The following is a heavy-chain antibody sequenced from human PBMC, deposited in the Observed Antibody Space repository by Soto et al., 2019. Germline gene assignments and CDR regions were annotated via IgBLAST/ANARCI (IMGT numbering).Heavy chain of an antibody. Sequence: HGESLKISCKGSGYSFTSYWIGWVRQMPGKGLEWMGIIYPGDSDTRYSPSFQGQVTISADKSISTAYLQWSSLKASDTAMYYCARRAYSSGWSGYYYGMDVWGQGTTVTVSS. CDR1: GYSFTSYW. V-gene: IGHV5-51*01. J-gene: IGHJ6*02. CDR3: ARRAYSSGWSGYYYGMDV. D-gene: IGHD6-19*01. CDR2: IYPGDSDT.